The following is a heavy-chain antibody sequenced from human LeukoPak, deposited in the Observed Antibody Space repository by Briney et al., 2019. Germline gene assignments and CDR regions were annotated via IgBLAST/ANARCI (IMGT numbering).Heavy chain of an antibody. CDR1: RYTFTSYD. D-gene: IGHD5-18*01. V-gene: IGHV1-8*01. CDR2: MNPNSGNT. J-gene: IGHJ6*02. CDR3: ARGYSYAYYYYGMDV. Sequence: GASVKVSCKASRYTFTSYDIHWVRQAAGQGLEWMGWMNPNSGNTGYAQKFQGRVTMTRNTSISTAYMELSSLRSEDTAVYYCARGYSYAYYYYGMDVWGQGTTVTVSS.